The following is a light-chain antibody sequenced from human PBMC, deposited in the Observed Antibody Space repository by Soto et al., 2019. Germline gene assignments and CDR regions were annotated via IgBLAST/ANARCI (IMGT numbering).Light chain of an antibody. V-gene: IGKV1-5*01. CDR3: QRYNRYPWT. CDR2: DAS. J-gene: IGKJ1*01. CDR1: QSINNW. Sequence: DIQMTQSPSTLSASVGDRVTITCRASQSINNWLAWYQQRTGKAPKLLIYDASNLESGVPSRFGGSGSGTEFILTISSLQPDDFATYYCQRYNRYPWTFGQGTKV.